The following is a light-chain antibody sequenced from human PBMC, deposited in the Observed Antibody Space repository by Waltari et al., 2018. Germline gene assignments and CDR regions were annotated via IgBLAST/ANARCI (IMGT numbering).Light chain of an antibody. CDR3: SSYTTSISYV. Sequence: QSALTQPASVSGSPGHSITIPCTGTSSDIGVYNHVSWYQQHPGKAPKLMIYDVTNRPSGVSDRFSGSKSDYTASLTISGLQAEDEADYYCSSYTTSISYVFGTGTRVTVL. CDR1: SSDIGVYNH. V-gene: IGLV2-14*03. CDR2: DVT. J-gene: IGLJ1*01.